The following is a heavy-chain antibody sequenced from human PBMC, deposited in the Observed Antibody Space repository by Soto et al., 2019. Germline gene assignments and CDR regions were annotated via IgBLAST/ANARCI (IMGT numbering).Heavy chain of an antibody. CDR3: ARDGIGGTVFRGFCDY. Sequence: GYGMHWVRQAPGKGLEWVAVIWYDGSNKYYADSVKGRFTISRDNSRNMLYLQMDSLRVEDTAVYYCARDGIGGTVFRGFCDYWGQGTLVTVSS. CDR2: IWYDGSNK. V-gene: IGHV3-33*01. D-gene: IGHD1-7*01. J-gene: IGHJ4*02. CDR1: GYG.